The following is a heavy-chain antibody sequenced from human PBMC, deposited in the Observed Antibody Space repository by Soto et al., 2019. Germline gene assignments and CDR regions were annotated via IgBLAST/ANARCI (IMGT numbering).Heavy chain of an antibody. CDR1: GFTFSSYW. CDR3: ARDGGYCSSTSCYYYYYYYMDV. V-gene: IGHV3-7*01. Sequence: GGSLRLSCAASGFTFSSYWMSWVRQAPGKGLEWVANIKQDGSEKYYVDSVKGRFTISRDNAKNSLYLQMNSLRAEDTAVYYCARDGGYCSSTSCYYYYYYYMDVWGKGTTVTVSS. D-gene: IGHD2-2*01. J-gene: IGHJ6*03. CDR2: IKQDGSEK.